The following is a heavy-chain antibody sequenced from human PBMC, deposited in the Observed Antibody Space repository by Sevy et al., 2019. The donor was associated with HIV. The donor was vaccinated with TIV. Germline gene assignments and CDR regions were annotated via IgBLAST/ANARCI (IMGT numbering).Heavy chain of an antibody. J-gene: IGHJ4*02. CDR1: GFIFSNYG. V-gene: IGHV3-33*01. CDR3: ATNGRYTTSWPHFDY. CDR2: IWYDGSQE. Sequence: GGSLRLSCAASGFIFSNYGMHWVRQAPGKGLEWLAVIWYDGSQEYYADSVKGRFTVSRDNSKSTLYLQMNSLRAEDTAVYYCATNGRYTTSWPHFDYWGQGTLVTVSS. D-gene: IGHD2-2*01.